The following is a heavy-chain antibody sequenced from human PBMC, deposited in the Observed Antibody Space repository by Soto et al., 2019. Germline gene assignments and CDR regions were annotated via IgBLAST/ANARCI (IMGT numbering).Heavy chain of an antibody. CDR3: ARNPVESYGPQGGFDI. CDR2: IIPIFGTA. Sequence: SVNVSCKASGGTFSSYAFSWVRQAPGQGLEWMGGIIPIFGTANYAQKFQGRVTITADESTSTAYMELSSLRSEDTAVYYCARNPVESYGPQGGFDIWGQGTTVTV. D-gene: IGHD5-18*01. V-gene: IGHV1-69*13. CDR1: GGTFSSYA. J-gene: IGHJ3*02.